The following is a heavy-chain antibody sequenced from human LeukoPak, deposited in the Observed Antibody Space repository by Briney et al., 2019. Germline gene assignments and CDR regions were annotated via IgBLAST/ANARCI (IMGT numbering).Heavy chain of an antibody. CDR1: GFTFSSYG. D-gene: IGHD6-6*01. J-gene: IGHJ4*02. CDR3: AKDPYSSSSCFDY. Sequence: GGSLRLSCAASGFTFSSYGMHWDRQAPGKGLEWVAVISYDGSNKYYADSVKGRFTISRDNSKNTLYLQMNSLRAEDTAVYYCAKDPYSSSSCFDYWGQGTLVTVSS. CDR2: ISYDGSNK. V-gene: IGHV3-30*18.